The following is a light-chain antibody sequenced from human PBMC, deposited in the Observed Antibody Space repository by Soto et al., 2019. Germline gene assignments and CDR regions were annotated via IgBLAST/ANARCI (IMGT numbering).Light chain of an antibody. CDR3: EDYSSSSGLT. CDR2: QAS. Sequence: DIQMTQSPSTLSASVGDRVTITCRASQSSSSWLAWYQQKPGKAPKLLIYQASSLKSGVPSRFSGSGSATEFTLTISSLQPDDFATYYCEDYSSSSGLTFGGGTKVDIK. CDR1: QSSSSW. J-gene: IGKJ4*01. V-gene: IGKV1-5*03.